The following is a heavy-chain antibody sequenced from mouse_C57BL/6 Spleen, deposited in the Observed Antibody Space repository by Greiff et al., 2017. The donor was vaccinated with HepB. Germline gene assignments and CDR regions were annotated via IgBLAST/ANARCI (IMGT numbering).Heavy chain of an antibody. Sequence: EVKLVESGGGLVKPGGSLKLSCAASGFTFSSYTMSWVRQTPEKRLEWVATISGGGGNTYYPDSVKGRFTISRDNAKNTLYLQMSSLRSEDTALYYCAREGYYYGSSSAWFAYWGQGTLVTVSA. J-gene: IGHJ3*01. CDR1: GFTFSSYT. CDR2: ISGGGGNT. CDR3: AREGYYYGSSSAWFAY. D-gene: IGHD1-1*01. V-gene: IGHV5-9*01.